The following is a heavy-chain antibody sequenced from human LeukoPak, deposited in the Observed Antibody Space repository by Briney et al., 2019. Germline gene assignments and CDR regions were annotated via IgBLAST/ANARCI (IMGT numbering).Heavy chain of an antibody. CDR1: GYTLTDYY. D-gene: IGHD6-6*01. V-gene: IGHV1-2*02. CDR2: INPNSGGT. Sequence: ASVKVSCKTSGYTLTDYYRHWVRQAPGQGLEWMGWINPNSGGTDYAQKFQGRVTMTRDTSISTAYLELSRLRSDDTAVYYCARARVRAARPEDYWGQGTLVTVSS. CDR3: ARARVRAARPEDY. J-gene: IGHJ4*02.